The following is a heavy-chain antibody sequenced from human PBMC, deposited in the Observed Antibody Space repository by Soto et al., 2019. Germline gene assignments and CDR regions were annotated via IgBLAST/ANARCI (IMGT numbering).Heavy chain of an antibody. CDR3: ARGRASSYYNFDY. V-gene: IGHV4-59*01. CDR2: ISYIGST. Sequence: SETLSLTCTVSGGSISSYYWSWIRQPPGKGLDWIGYISYIGSTNYNPSLKSRVTMSVDTSKNQFSLKLSSVTAADTAVYYCARGRASSYYNFDYWGQGTLVTVSS. J-gene: IGHJ4*02. D-gene: IGHD3-10*01. CDR1: GGSISSYY.